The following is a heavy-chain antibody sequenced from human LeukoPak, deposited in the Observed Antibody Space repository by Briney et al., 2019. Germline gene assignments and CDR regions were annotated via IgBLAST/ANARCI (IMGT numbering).Heavy chain of an antibody. V-gene: IGHV3-48*01. CDR3: ARDTLFALDI. Sequence: GGSLRLSCAASGFTLSSYRMNWVRQAPGRGLEWVSYISITSTIYSADSVKRRFTISRDNAKNSLYLQMNSLRAEDTAVYYCARDTLFALDIWGQGTMVTVSS. CDR2: ISITSTI. CDR1: GFTLSSYR. D-gene: IGHD3-16*01. J-gene: IGHJ3*02.